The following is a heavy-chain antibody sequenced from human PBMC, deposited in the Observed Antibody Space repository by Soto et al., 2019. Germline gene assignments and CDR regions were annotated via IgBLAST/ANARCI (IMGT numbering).Heavy chain of an antibody. V-gene: IGHV3-7*03. J-gene: IGHJ6*02. Sequence: PGGSLRLACVGCGFSLGGYGMIWVRKAPGKGLEWLAKTNHDGREEYYVDSAKGRFQLSRDNTNKAVYLDMNSLRVEDSAMSYCARDPPPSDYYHGMDVWGQRTTVTVSS. CDR1: GFSLGGYG. CDR3: ARDPPPSDYYHGMDV. CDR2: TNHDGREE.